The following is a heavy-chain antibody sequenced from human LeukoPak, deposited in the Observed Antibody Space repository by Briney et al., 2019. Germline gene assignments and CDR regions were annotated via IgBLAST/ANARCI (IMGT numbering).Heavy chain of an antibody. D-gene: IGHD5-18*01. CDR1: GFTFSSYG. J-gene: IGHJ4*02. CDR2: ISGSGGST. V-gene: IGHV3-23*01. CDR3: ARARGYSYGYSNYFDY. Sequence: GGTLRLSCAASGFTFSSYGMSWVRQAPGKGLEWVSAISGSGGSTYYADSVKGRFTISRDNSKNTLYLQMNSLRAEDTAVYYCARARGYSYGYSNYFDYWGQGTLVTVSS.